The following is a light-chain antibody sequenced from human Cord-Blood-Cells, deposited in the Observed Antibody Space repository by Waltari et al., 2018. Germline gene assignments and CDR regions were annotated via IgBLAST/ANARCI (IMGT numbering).Light chain of an antibody. CDR3: MQALQTPLT. CDR2: LGS. J-gene: IGKJ4*01. Sequence: DIVMTQSPLSLPVTPGEPASISCRSSQSLLHSNGYNYLDWYLQKPGQSPQLLILLGSNRASGVPERFSGSGSGTDFTLKISRVEAEDVGVYYCMQALQTPLTFGGGTKVEIK. V-gene: IGKV2-28*01. CDR1: QSLLHSNGYNY.